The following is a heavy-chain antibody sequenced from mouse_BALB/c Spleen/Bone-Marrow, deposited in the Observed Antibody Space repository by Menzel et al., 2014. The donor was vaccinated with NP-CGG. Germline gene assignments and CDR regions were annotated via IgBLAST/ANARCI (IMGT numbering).Heavy chain of an antibody. V-gene: IGHV1-80*01. D-gene: IGHD3-3*01. J-gene: IGHJ2*01. CDR2: IYPGDGDT. CDR3: ARRGPGFDY. CDR1: GYAFSSYW. Sequence: QVQLKQSGAELVRPGSSVKISCQASGYAFSSYWMNWVKQWPGQGLVWIGQIYPGDGDTNYNGKFKGKATLTADKSSSTAYMQLSSLTSEDAAVYFCARRGPGFDYWGQGTTLTVSS.